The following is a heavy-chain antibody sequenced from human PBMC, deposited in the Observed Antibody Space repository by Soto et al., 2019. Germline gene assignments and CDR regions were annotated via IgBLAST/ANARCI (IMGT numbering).Heavy chain of an antibody. CDR1: GGSISSYY. CDR2: IYYSGST. CDR3: AMLVRRRKAYYIDY. V-gene: IGHV4-59*01. Sequence: SETLSLTCTVSGGSISSYYWSWIRQPPGKGLEWIGYIYYSGSTNYNPSLKSRVTISVDTSKNQFSLKLSSVTAADTAVYYCAMLVRRRKAYYIDYWCQAILGSGSS. J-gene: IGHJ4*02. D-gene: IGHD2-15*01.